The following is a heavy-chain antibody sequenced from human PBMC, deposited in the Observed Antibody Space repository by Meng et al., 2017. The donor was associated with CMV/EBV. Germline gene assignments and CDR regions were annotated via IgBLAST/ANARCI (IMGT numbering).Heavy chain of an antibody. V-gene: IGHV1-2*02. D-gene: IGHD6-19*01. CDR3: ARMVSSGYYYFDY. CDR2: INPNSGGT. Sequence: ASVKVSCKASGYTFTGYYMHWVRRAPGQGLEWMGWINPNSGGTNYAQKFQGRVTMTRDTSISTAYMELSRLRSDDTAVYYCARMVSSGYYYFDYWGQATLVTVSS. CDR1: GYTFTGYY. J-gene: IGHJ4*02.